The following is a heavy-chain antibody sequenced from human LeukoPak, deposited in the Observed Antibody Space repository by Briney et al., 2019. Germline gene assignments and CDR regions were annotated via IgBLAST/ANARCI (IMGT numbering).Heavy chain of an antibody. J-gene: IGHJ6*03. D-gene: IGHD1-14*01. V-gene: IGHV3-53*01. Sequence: PAGSLRLSCAVSGLSVADTYMAWVRQAPGKGLEWVATLYIAGESYYADSVRGRFNISRDNSENTLYLQMTTVRDDDTAIYYCAAGFRSEFIYFYVHVWGKGTPVTVSS. CDR3: AAGFRSEFIYFYVHV. CDR2: LYIAGES. CDR1: GLSVADTY.